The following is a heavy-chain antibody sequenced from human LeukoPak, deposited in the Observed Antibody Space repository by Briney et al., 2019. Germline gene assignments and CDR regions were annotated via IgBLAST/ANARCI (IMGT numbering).Heavy chain of an antibody. V-gene: IGHV1-46*01. CDR3: ARDISGRIAVGAPGTFDY. D-gene: IGHD1-26*01. CDR1: GYTFTSYY. CDR2: INPSGGST. Sequence: ASVTVSCKASGYTFTSYYMHWVRQAPGQGLEWMGIINPSGGSTSYAQKFQGRVTMTRDTSTSTVYTELSSLRSEDTAVYYCARDISGRIAVGAPGTFDYWGQGTLVTVSS. J-gene: IGHJ4*02.